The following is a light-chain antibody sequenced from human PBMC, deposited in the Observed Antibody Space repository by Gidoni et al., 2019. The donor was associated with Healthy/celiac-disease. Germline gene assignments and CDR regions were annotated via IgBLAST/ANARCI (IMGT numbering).Light chain of an antibody. CDR3: QQYNNWPGT. CDR2: GAS. Sequence: EIVMTQSPATLSVSQGERATLSCRASQIVSSNLAWYQQKPGQAHRLLIYGASTRATGIPARFSGSGSGTEFTLTISSLQSEDFAVYYCQQYNNWPGTFGQGTKVEIK. J-gene: IGKJ1*01. V-gene: IGKV3-15*01. CDR1: QIVSSN.